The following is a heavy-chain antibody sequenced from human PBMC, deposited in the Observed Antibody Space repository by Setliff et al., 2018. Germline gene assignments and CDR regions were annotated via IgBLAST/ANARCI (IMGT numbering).Heavy chain of an antibody. J-gene: IGHJ5*02. CDR2: IYTSWSS. V-gene: IGHV4-61*09. Sequence: SETLSLTCTVSGGSISSASYYWSWIRQPAGKGLEWIGHIYTSWSSNYNPSLKSRVTMSVDTSKNQFSLQLSSVTAADTAVYYCARAHTWSLPNDNSGYPGWFDPWGQGTLVTVSS. D-gene: IGHD3-22*01. CDR1: GGSISSASYY. CDR3: ARAHTWSLPNDNSGYPGWFDP.